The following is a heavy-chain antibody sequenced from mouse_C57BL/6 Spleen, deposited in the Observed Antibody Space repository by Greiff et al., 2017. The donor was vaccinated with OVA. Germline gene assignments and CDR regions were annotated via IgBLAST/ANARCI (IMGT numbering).Heavy chain of an antibody. D-gene: IGHD4-1*01. J-gene: IGHJ3*01. V-gene: IGHV5-9-1*02. CDR2: ISSGGNYI. Sequence: EVKLMESGEGLVKPGGSLKLSCAASGFTFSSYAMSWVRQTPEKRLEWVAYISSGGNYIYYADTVKGRFTISRDNARNTLYLQMSSLKSEDTAMYYCTRGLTGGFADWGQGTLVTVSA. CDR1: GFTFSSYA. CDR3: TRGLTGGFAD.